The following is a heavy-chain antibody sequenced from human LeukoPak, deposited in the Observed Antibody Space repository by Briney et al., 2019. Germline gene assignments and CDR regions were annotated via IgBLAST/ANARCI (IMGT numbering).Heavy chain of an antibody. D-gene: IGHD3-10*01. V-gene: IGHV1-2*02. CDR3: ARGNFYDNKGYSPELRY. CDR2: SDPKSGAS. Sequence: ASVKVSCKTSGYTFTSYYIHWLRQAPGQRFEWMGWSDPKSGASKYEHFQGRVTMTRDTSISTAYMELSRLTSDDTAVYYCARGNFYDNKGYSPELRYWGQGTLVTVSS. J-gene: IGHJ4*02. CDR1: GYTFTSYY.